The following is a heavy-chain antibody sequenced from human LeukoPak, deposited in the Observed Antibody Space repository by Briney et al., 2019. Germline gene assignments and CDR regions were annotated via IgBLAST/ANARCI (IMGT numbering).Heavy chain of an antibody. CDR3: AKFPYGDYDDY. D-gene: IGHD4-17*01. V-gene: IGHV3-9*01. Sequence: PGRSLRLSCAASGFTFDDYAMHCVRQAPGKGLEWVSGISWNSGSIGYADSVKGRFTISRDNAKNSLYLQMNSLRAEDTALYYCAKFPYGDYDDYWGQGTLVTVSS. CDR2: ISWNSGSI. CDR1: GFTFDDYA. J-gene: IGHJ4*02.